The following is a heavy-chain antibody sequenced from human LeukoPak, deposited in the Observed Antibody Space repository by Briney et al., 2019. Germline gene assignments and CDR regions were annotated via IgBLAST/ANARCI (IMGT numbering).Heavy chain of an antibody. CDR2: IYYSGST. J-gene: IGHJ4*02. Sequence: SETLSLTCTASGGSISSSSYYWGWIRQPPGKGLEWIGSIYYSGSTYYNPSLKSRVTISVDTSKNQFSLKLSSVTAADTAVYYCARDLGAWGAAAGTGGFDYWGQGTLVTVSS. CDR1: GGSISSSSYY. CDR3: ARDLGAWGAAAGTGGFDY. D-gene: IGHD6-13*01. V-gene: IGHV4-39*07.